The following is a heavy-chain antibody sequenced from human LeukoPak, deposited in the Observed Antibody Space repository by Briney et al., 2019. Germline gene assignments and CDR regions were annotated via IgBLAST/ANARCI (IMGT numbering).Heavy chain of an antibody. J-gene: IGHJ4*02. D-gene: IGHD2-2*01. CDR3: AKDPRAKHYQSTRCALYDY. V-gene: IGHV3-23*01. CDR2: ISGSGGST. CDR1: GFTFSSYA. Sequence: GGSLRLSCAASGFTFSSYAMSWVRQAPGKGLEWVSAISGSGGSTYYADSGKGRFTISRDNSKNTLYLQMNSLRAEDTAVYYCAKDPRAKHYQSTRCALYDYWGQGTLVTVSS.